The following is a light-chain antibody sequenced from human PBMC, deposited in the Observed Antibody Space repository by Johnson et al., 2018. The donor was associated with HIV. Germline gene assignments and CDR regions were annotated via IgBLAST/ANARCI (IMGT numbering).Light chain of an antibody. Sequence: QPVLTQPPSVSGATGQRVTISCTGSSSNIGAGYDVHWYQQFPGTAPKLLIYGNNNRPSGVPDRFSGSRSGTSASLAITGLQADDEADYYCGTWDSSLSAAFGTVTKVTVL. CDR1: SSNIGAGYD. J-gene: IGLJ1*01. CDR2: GNN. V-gene: IGLV1-40*01. CDR3: GTWDSSLSAA.